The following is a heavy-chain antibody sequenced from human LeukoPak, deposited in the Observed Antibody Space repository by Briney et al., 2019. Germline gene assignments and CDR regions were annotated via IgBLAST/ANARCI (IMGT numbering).Heavy chain of an antibody. CDR2: IKSKTDGGTT. J-gene: IGHJ4*02. CDR1: GLTFRNAW. D-gene: IGHD3-16*01. CDR3: TSGLWGGFDY. V-gene: IGHV3-15*01. Sequence: GGSLRLSCVASGLTFRNAWMSWVRQAPGKGLEWVGYIKSKTDGGTTDYAAPLKDRFTISRDDSKNTLYLVTNSLRTEDTAVYYCTSGLWGGFDYWGQGTLVSVSS.